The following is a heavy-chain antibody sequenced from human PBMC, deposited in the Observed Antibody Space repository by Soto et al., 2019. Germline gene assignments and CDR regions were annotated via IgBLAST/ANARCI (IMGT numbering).Heavy chain of an antibody. CDR2: INPSGGST. V-gene: IGHV1-46*01. CDR3: ARVDTAMVIRDYYYYGMDV. CDR1: GYTFTSYY. Sequence: GASVKVSCKASGYTFTSYYMHWVRQAPGQGLEWMGIINPSGGSTSYAQKFQGRVTMTRDTSTSTVYMELSSLRSEDTAVYYCARVDTAMVIRDYYYYGMDVWGQGTTVTVS. D-gene: IGHD5-18*01. J-gene: IGHJ6*02.